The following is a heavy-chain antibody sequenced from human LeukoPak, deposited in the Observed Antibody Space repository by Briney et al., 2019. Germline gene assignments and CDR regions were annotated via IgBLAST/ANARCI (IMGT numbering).Heavy chain of an antibody. CDR2: IYQSGKA. Sequence: SQTLSLTCAVSGGSIDAYSWSWIRQPPGKGLEWIDYIYQSGKAFYNPSLKSRVTMSVDRSQNQFSLKVFSVTAADTAIYYCARDRGWGPLDYWGQGTLVTVSS. V-gene: IGHV4-30-2*01. D-gene: IGHD3-16*01. J-gene: IGHJ4*02. CDR3: ARDRGWGPLDY. CDR1: GGSIDAYS.